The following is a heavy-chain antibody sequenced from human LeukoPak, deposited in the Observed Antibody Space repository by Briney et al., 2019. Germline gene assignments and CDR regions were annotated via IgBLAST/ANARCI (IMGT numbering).Heavy chain of an antibody. Sequence: ASVKVSXKASGYTFTGYYMHWVRQAPGQGLEWMGWINPNSGGTNYAQKFQGRVTMTRDTSISTAYMELSRLRSDDTAVYYCAREVVPAAPGDYWGQGTLVTVSS. CDR1: GYTFTGYY. J-gene: IGHJ4*02. V-gene: IGHV1-2*02. CDR2: INPNSGGT. CDR3: AREVVPAAPGDY. D-gene: IGHD2-2*01.